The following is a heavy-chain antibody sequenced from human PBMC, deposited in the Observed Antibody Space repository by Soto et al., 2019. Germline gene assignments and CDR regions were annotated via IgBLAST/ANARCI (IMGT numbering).Heavy chain of an antibody. V-gene: IGHV1-46*01. CDR2: IFPSGGST. Sequence: QVQLMQSGAEVKKPGASVKVSCKASGYTFTSYYMHWVRQAPGQGLEWMGTIFPSGGSTRYAQKCQGRVTMTWDTPTSTVYMELSSLRSEDTAVYCCARDWELGYWGQGTLVTVSS. D-gene: IGHD1-26*01. J-gene: IGHJ4*02. CDR3: ARDWELGY. CDR1: GYTFTSYY.